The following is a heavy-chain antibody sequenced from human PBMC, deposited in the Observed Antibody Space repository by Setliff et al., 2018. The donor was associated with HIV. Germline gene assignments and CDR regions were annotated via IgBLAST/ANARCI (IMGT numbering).Heavy chain of an antibody. D-gene: IGHD6-13*01. CDR1: GSFINSDY. CDR3: ASLWGSSWDAYYYYGMDV. CDR2: IYHSATT. V-gene: IGHV4-38-2*02. J-gene: IGHJ6*02. Sequence: PSETPSLTCTVSGSFINSDYWGWIRQPPGKGLEWIGSIYHSATTYYNPSLWGRVTISIDTSKNQFSLKLSSVTAADTAVYYCASLWGSSWDAYYYYGMDVWGQGTTVTVSS.